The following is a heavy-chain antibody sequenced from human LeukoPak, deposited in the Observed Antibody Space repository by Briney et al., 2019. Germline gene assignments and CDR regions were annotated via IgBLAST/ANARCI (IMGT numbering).Heavy chain of an antibody. CDR3: ARGVGTTNFDY. D-gene: IGHD1-26*01. J-gene: IGHJ4*02. CDR1: GDSMSSGNYY. V-gene: IGHV4-61*02. Sequence: SQTLSLTCTVSGDSMSSGNYYWSSIRQPAGKGLEWIGRMYTSGSTNYNPFLKSQVIISVDTSKNQFSLQLNSVTAADTAVYYCARGVGTTNFDYWGQGTLVTVSS. CDR2: MYTSGST.